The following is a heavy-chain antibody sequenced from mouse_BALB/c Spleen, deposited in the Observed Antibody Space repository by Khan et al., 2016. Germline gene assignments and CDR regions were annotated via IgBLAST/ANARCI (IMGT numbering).Heavy chain of an antibody. CDR1: GFTFSNFG. V-gene: IGHV5-17*02. CDR2: ISSGSSTI. Sequence: EVELVESGGGLVQPGGSRKLSCAASGFTFSNFGMHWVRQAPEKGLEWVAFISSGSSTIYYADSVKGRFTVSRDNPKNTLFLQMTSLGSKDTAMYYCGRGDFWGQGTTLTVSS. CDR3: GRGDF. J-gene: IGHJ2*01.